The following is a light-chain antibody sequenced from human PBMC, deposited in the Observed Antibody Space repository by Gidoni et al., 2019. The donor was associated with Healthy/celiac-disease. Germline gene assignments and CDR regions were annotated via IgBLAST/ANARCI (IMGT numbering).Light chain of an antibody. Sequence: DIQMTQSPSSLSASVGDRVTITCQASQDISNYLNWYQKKPGKAPTLLIYDASNLETGVPSRFSGRGSGTDFTFTISSLQPEDIATYYCQQYDNLPPFFGGXTKVEIK. CDR1: QDISNY. CDR3: QQYDNLPPF. V-gene: IGKV1-33*01. J-gene: IGKJ4*01. CDR2: DAS.